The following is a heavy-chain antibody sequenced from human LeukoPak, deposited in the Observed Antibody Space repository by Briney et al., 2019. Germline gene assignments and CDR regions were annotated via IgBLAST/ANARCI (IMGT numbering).Heavy chain of an antibody. CDR3: AGSSSWYGYYYMDV. D-gene: IGHD6-13*01. J-gene: IGHJ6*03. V-gene: IGHV1-2*02. Sequence: ASVKVSCKASGYTFTGSYMHWVRQAPGQGLEWMGWINPNSGGTNYAQKFQGRVTMTRDTSISTAYMELSRLRSGDTAVYYCAGSSSWYGYYYMDVWGKGTTVTVSS. CDR2: INPNSGGT. CDR1: GYTFTGSY.